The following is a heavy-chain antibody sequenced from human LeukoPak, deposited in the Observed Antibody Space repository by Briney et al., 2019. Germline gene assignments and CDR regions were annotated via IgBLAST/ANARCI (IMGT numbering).Heavy chain of an antibody. Sequence: GGSLRLSCADSGFDSSSNWMHWVRHAPGQGLVWVSRIKGDGISTNYADSVKGRFTISRDIAKNTLYLQMNSLRAEDTGVYYCAKDHYWSIDYWGRGTLVTVSS. D-gene: IGHD3-3*01. V-gene: IGHV3-74*01. J-gene: IGHJ4*02. CDR2: IKGDGIST. CDR3: AKDHYWSIDY. CDR1: GFDSSSNW.